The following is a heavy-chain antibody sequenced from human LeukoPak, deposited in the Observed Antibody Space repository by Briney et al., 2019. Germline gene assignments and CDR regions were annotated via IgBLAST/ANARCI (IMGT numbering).Heavy chain of an antibody. CDR3: ARGASGIGGIRFDP. D-gene: IGHD3-10*01. Sequence: PGGSLRLSCAASGFTFSRYEMNWVRQAPGKGLEWISYMSSSGITIYYADSVKGRFTISRDNAKNSLYLQMNGLRAEDTAVYYCARGASGIGGIRFDPWGQGTLVTVSS. CDR1: GFTFSRYE. CDR2: MSSSGITI. V-gene: IGHV3-48*03. J-gene: IGHJ5*02.